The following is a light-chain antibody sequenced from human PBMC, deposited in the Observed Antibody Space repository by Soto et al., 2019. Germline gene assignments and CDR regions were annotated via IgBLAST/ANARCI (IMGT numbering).Light chain of an antibody. CDR2: GAS. V-gene: IGKV3-20*01. CDR3: QQYGMT. CDR1: QSVSSIY. J-gene: IGKJ1*01. Sequence: EIVLTQSPGTLSLSPGERATLSCRASQSVSSIYLAWYQQKPGQAPRLLIYGASSRVTGIPDRFSGSGSGTDFTLTISRLEPEDFAVYYCQQYGMTFGQGTKVEIK.